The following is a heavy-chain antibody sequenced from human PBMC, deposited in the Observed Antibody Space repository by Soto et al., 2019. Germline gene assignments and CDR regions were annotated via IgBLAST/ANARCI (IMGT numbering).Heavy chain of an antibody. CDR2: IYYSGSN. CDR3: ARLIAAAGSGRNWFDP. V-gene: IGHV4-31*03. D-gene: IGHD6-13*01. CDR1: GGSISSGGYY. Sequence: QVQLQESGPGLVKPSQTLSLTCTVSGGSISSGGYYWSWIRQHPGKGLEWIGYIYYSGSNYYNPCLKSRVTISVDTSKNQFSLKLSSVTAADTAVYYCARLIAAAGSGRNWFDPWGQGTLVTVSS. J-gene: IGHJ5*02.